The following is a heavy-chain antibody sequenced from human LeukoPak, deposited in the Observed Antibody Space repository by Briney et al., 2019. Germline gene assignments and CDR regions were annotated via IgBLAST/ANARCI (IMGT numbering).Heavy chain of an antibody. J-gene: IGHJ4*02. Sequence: ASVKISCKASGYTFTNNYMHWVRQAPGQGLEWMGVIHPSGSSINYAQRFEGRVTMTKDMSTSTVYIELSSLRSEDTAVYYCARMDMDPAMVTNYLDHWGEGTLVTVSS. D-gene: IGHD5-18*01. CDR3: ARMDMDPAMVTNYLDH. CDR1: GYTFTNNY. V-gene: IGHV1-46*01. CDR2: IHPSGSSI.